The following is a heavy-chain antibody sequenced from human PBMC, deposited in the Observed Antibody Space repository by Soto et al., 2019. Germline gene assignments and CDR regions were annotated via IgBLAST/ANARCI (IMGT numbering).Heavy chain of an antibody. Sequence: EVQRVESGGGLVQPGGSLRLSCAASGFTVSNLYMTWVRQAPGKGLQWVAVISSGGSTYYADSVKGRFTISRDNSKNTLYLEMNSLRAEDTAVYYCARDTLGGAYDFLHGGQGTLVTVSS. D-gene: IGHD3-3*01. J-gene: IGHJ4*02. V-gene: IGHV3-66*01. CDR3: ARDTLGGAYDFLH. CDR1: GFTVSNLY. CDR2: ISSGGST.